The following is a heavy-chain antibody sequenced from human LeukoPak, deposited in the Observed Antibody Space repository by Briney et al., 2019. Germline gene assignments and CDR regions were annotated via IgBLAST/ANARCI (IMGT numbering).Heavy chain of an antibody. J-gene: IGHJ4*02. V-gene: IGHV4-4*07. D-gene: IGHD5-12*01. CDR3: ARLVGYSGYPPDY. Sequence: PSETLSLTCTVSGGSISGDYWSWIRQPAGTGLEWIGRIYTSGSTIYNPSLKSRVTMSVDTSKNQFSLRLNSVTAADTAVYYCARLVGYSGYPPDYWGQGTLVTVSS. CDR2: IYTSGST. CDR1: GGSISGDY.